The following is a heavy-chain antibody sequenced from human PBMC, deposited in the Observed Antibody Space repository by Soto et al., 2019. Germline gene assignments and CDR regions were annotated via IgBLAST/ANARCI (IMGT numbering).Heavy chain of an antibody. J-gene: IGHJ3*02. CDR2: IYYSGST. V-gene: IGHV4-59*01. D-gene: IGHD6-13*01. Sequence: QVQLQESGPGLVKPSETLSLTCTVSGGSISNYYWSCIRQPPGKGLEWIGYIYYSGSTNYNTPLTSRVTISLDTSKDQFSLKLGSVTAADTAVYYCARLGLIAADHFDIWGQGTMVTVSS. CDR1: GGSISNYY. CDR3: ARLGLIAADHFDI.